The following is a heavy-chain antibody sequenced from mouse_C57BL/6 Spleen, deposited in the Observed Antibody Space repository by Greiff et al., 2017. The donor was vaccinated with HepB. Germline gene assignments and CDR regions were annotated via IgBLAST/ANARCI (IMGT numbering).Heavy chain of an antibody. D-gene: IGHD2-1*01. V-gene: IGHV1-18*01. CDR1: GYTFTDYN. Sequence: VQLQQSGPELVKPGASVKIPCKASGYTFTDYNMDWVNQSHGKSLEWIGDINPNNGGTIYNQKFKGKATLTVDKSSSSAYMELRSLTSDDTAVYYCAREGGNYEGYFDYWGQGPTLTVSS. CDR2: INPNNGGT. J-gene: IGHJ2*01. CDR3: AREGGNYEGYFDY.